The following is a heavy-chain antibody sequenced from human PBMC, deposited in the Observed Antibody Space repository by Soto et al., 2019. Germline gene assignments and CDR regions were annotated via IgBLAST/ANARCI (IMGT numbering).Heavy chain of an antibody. CDR3: ARGGISGYSYGRNWFDP. CDR2: INHSGST. CDR1: GGSFSGYY. J-gene: IGHJ5*02. V-gene: IGHV4-34*01. D-gene: IGHD5-18*01. Sequence: SETLSLTCAVYGGSFSGYYWSWIRQPPGKGLEWIGEINHSGSTNYNPSLKSRVTISVDTSKNQFSLKLSSVTAADTAVYYCARGGISGYSYGRNWFDPWGQGTLVTVSS.